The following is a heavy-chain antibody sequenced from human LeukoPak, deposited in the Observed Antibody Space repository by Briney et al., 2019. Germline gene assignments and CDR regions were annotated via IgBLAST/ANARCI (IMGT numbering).Heavy chain of an antibody. D-gene: IGHD4-17*01. CDR3: ARDAGTTVTTFDY. J-gene: IGHJ4*02. Sequence: GGSLRLSCAASGFTFSDYYMSWIRQAPAKGLEWVSYISSSGSTIYYADSVKGRFTISRDNAKNSLYLQMNSLGAEDTAVYYCARDAGTTVTTFDYWGQGTLVTVSS. CDR1: GFTFSDYY. V-gene: IGHV3-11*01. CDR2: ISSSGSTI.